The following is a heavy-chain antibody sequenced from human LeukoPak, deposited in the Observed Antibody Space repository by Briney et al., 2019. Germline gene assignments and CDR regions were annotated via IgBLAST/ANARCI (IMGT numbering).Heavy chain of an antibody. CDR3: ATLSGEYFQH. CDR1: GFTFSSYG. V-gene: IGHV3-33*01. Sequence: GGSLRLSCAASGFTFSSYGMHWVRQAPGKGLEWVAVIWYDGSNKYYADSVKGRFTISRDNSRNTLYLQMNSLRAEDTAVSYCATLSGEYFQHWGQGTLVTVSS. CDR2: IWYDGSNK. J-gene: IGHJ1*01.